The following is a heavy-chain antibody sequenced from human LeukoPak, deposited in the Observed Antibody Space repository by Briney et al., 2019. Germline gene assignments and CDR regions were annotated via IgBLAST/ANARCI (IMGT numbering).Heavy chain of an antibody. V-gene: IGHV3-23*01. CDR3: AKDLVSGSEGYYFDY. Sequence: GGSLRLSCAASGFTFSSYAMSWVRQAPGKGLEWVSAISGSGGSTYYADSGKGRSTISRDNSKITLYLQMNSLRAEDTAVYYCAKDLVSGSEGYYFDYWGQGTLVTVSS. D-gene: IGHD3-10*01. J-gene: IGHJ4*02. CDR2: ISGSGGST. CDR1: GFTFSSYA.